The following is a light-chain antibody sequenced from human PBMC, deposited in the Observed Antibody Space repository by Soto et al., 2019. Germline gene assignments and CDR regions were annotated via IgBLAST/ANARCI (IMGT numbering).Light chain of an antibody. CDR1: SSDVGDYKY. CDR2: EVS. Sequence: QSVLTQPASVSGSPGQSITISCTGTSSDVGDYKYVSWYQQHPGKAPKLVISEVSNRPSGISNRFSDSKSGNTASLTISGLQAEAEADYYCSSYTTIFTYVFGTGTKVTVL. V-gene: IGLV2-14*01. CDR3: SSYTTIFTYV. J-gene: IGLJ1*01.